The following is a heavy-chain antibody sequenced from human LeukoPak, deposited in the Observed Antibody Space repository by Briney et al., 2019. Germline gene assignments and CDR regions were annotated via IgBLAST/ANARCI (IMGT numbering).Heavy chain of an antibody. J-gene: IGHJ4*02. CDR3: ARGRSIAAAGTGVDY. CDR1: GGSISSSSYY. Sequence: SETLSLTCTVSGGSISSSSYYWGWIRQPPGKGLEWIGSIYYSGNTYYNASLKSQVSISIDTSKNQFSLKLTSVTAADTAVYYCARGRSIAAAGTGVDYWGQGTLVTVSS. D-gene: IGHD6-13*01. CDR2: IYYSGNT. V-gene: IGHV4-39*01.